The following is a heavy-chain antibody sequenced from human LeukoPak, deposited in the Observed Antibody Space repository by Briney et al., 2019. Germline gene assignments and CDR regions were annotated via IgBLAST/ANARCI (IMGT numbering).Heavy chain of an antibody. CDR2: FDPEDGET. CDR3: ATVSLYSRSWSIFDY. CDR1: GYTLTELS. V-gene: IGHV1-24*01. D-gene: IGHD6-13*01. J-gene: IGHJ4*02. Sequence: ASVKVSCKVSGYTLTELSMHWVRQAPGKGLEWMGGFDPEDGETIYAQKFQGRVTMTEDTSTDTAYMELSSLRSEDTAVYYCATVSLYSRSWSIFDYWGQGTLVTVSS.